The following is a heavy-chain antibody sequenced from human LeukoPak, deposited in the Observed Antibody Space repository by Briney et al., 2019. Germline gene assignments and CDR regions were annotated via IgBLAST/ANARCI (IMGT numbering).Heavy chain of an antibody. V-gene: IGHV3-23*01. CDR1: GFTFSSYA. Sequence: GRSLRLSCAASGFTFSSYAMSWVRQAPGKGLEWVSAISGSGGSTYYADSVKGRFTISRDNSKNTLYLQMNSLRAEDTAVYYCAKDSIAARGGYWGQGTLVTVSS. J-gene: IGHJ4*02. D-gene: IGHD6-6*01. CDR3: AKDSIAARGGY. CDR2: ISGSGGST.